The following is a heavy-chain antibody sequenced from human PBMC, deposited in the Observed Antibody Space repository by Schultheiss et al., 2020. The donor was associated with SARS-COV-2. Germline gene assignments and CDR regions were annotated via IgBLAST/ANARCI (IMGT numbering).Heavy chain of an antibody. CDR2: ISSSSSYI. CDR3: ARDGDIIGYCSSTSCYHYYMDV. D-gene: IGHD2-2*01. Sequence: GESLKISCAASGFTFSSYAMNWVRQAPGKGLEWVSSISSSSSYIYYADSVKGRFTISRDNAKNSLYLQMNSLRAEDTAVYYCARDGDIIGYCSSTSCYHYYMDVWGKGTTVTVSS. CDR1: GFTFSSYA. J-gene: IGHJ6*03. V-gene: IGHV3-21*01.